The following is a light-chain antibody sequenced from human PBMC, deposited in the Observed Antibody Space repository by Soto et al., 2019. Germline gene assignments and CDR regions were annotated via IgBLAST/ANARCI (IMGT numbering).Light chain of an antibody. Sequence: EIVLTQSPGTLSLSPGERATLSCRASQSVSSSYLAWYQQKPGQAPRLIIFAASSRASGIPDRFSGSGSGTDCTLTISRLGPEDVALFYCQQYAGSPWTLGQGTKVDIK. J-gene: IGKJ1*01. CDR1: QSVSSSY. V-gene: IGKV3-20*01. CDR3: QQYAGSPWT. CDR2: AAS.